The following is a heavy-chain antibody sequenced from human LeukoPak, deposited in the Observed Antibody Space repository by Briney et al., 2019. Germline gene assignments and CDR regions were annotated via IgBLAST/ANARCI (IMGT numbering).Heavy chain of an antibody. J-gene: IGHJ5*02. D-gene: IGHD3-10*01. V-gene: IGHV4-30-2*01. CDR1: GGSISSGGNS. Sequence: SETLSLTCAVSGGSISSGGNSWSWIRQPPGKGLEWIGYIYHSGSTYYNPSLKSRVTISVDRSKNQFSLKLSSVTAADTAVYYCARARYPMVRGVNWFDPWGQGTLVTVSS. CDR2: IYHSGST. CDR3: ARARYPMVRGVNWFDP.